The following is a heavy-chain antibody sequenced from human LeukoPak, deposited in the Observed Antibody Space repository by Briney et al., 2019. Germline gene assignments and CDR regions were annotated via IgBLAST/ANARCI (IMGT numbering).Heavy chain of an antibody. CDR3: AKQTTFPGSYHLANFDY. J-gene: IGHJ4*02. CDR2: ISGSGGST. D-gene: IGHD3-10*01. Sequence: GGSLILSCAASGFTFSSYAMSWVRQAPGKGLEWVSAISGSGGSTYYADSVKGRFTISRDNSKNTLYLQMNSLRAEDTAVYYCAKQTTFPGSYHLANFDYWGQGTLVTVSS. CDR1: GFTFSSYA. V-gene: IGHV3-23*01.